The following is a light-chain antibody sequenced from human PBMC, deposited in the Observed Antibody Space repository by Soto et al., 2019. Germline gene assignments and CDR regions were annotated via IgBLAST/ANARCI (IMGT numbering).Light chain of an antibody. V-gene: IGKV1-39*01. CDR1: QSISRY. CDR3: QQTYSNQWT. CDR2: AAS. J-gene: IGKJ1*01. Sequence: DIQMTQSPSSLSASVGDRVTITCRASQSISRYLHWYQQKPGKVPELLIYAASSLQSGVPSRFSGSGSGTEFTLTITSLQPEDFATYRCQQTYSNQWTFGQGTKVEIK.